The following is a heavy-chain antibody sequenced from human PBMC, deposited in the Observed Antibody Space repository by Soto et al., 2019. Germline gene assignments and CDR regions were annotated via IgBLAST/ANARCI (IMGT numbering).Heavy chain of an antibody. CDR2: VWYDGGNK. Sequence: QVLLVESGGGVVQPGRSLRLSCAASGFTFRNYGMHWVRQAPAKGLEWVALVWYDGGNKNYVDSVKGRFTISRDNSKNTLYLQMNSLRDEDTAVYYCVRAAGYSGNDYVYYYGMDVWGQGTTVTVSS. D-gene: IGHD5-12*01. CDR3: VRAAGYSGNDYVYYYGMDV. V-gene: IGHV3-33*01. CDR1: GFTFRNYG. J-gene: IGHJ6*02.